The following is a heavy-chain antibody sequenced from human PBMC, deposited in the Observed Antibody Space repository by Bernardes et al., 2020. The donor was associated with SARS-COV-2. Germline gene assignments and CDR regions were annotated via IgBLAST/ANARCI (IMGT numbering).Heavy chain of an antibody. J-gene: IGHJ3*02. V-gene: IGHV3-13*01. Sequence: GGSLRLSCAASGFTFSSYDMHWVRQATGKGLEWVSAIGTAGDTYYPGSVKGRFTISRENAKNSLYLQMNSLRAEDTAVYYCARESAGGDAFDIWGQGTMVTVSS. CDR2: IGTAGDT. CDR1: GFTFSSYD. CDR3: ARESAGGDAFDI. D-gene: IGHD3-16*01.